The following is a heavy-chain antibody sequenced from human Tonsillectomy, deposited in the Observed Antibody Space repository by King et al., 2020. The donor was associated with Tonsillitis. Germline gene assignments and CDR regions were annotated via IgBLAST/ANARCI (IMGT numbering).Heavy chain of an antibody. CDR3: ARGEGSGWTGRSNCFDP. J-gene: IGHJ5*02. V-gene: IGHV4-39*07. CDR2: IYYSGST. Sequence: LQLQESGPGLVKPSETLSLTCTVSGVSISSGSCYWGWIRQPPGKGLEWIGRIYYSGSTYYNPSLKSRVTISVDTSKNQFSLILSSVTAADTAVYYCARGEGSGWTGRSNCFDPWGQGTLVTVSS. D-gene: IGHD6-19*01. CDR1: GVSISSGSCY.